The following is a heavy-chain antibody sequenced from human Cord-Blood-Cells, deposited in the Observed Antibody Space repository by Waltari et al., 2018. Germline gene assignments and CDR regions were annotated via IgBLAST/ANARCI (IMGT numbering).Heavy chain of an antibody. CDR2: INHSGST. J-gene: IGHJ4*02. CDR1: GGSFSGYY. Sequence: QVQLQQWGAGLLKPSATLSLTCAVYGGSFSGYYWSWIRQPPGKGLEWIGEINHSGSTNYNPSLKSRVTISVDTSKNQFSLKLSSVTAADTAVYYCARHGGSWYYFDYWGQGTLVTVSS. V-gene: IGHV4-34*01. D-gene: IGHD6-13*01. CDR3: ARHGGSWYYFDY.